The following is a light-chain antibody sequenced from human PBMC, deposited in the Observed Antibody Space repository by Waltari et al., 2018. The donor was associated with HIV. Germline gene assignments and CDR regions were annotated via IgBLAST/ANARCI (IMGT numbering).Light chain of an antibody. Sequence: DINMTQDPSYLSATVGDRVTITCRASQNIINYLNWYHQSPGKPPKLLIFHASALQDGVSSRFSGRGSGTEFTLYIAGLQPDDFGTYSCQQTFSPPRTFGPGT. CDR2: HAS. V-gene: IGKV1-39*01. J-gene: IGKJ3*01. CDR1: QNIINY. CDR3: QQTFSPPRT.